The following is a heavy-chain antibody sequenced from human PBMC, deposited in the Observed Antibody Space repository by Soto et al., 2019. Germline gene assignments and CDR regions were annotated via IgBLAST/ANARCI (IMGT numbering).Heavy chain of an antibody. CDR1: GFTFSSYG. D-gene: IGHD3-3*01. V-gene: IGHV3-30*18. CDR3: AKDGTYYDFWSGIWYFAY. J-gene: IGHJ4*02. CDR2: ISYDGSNK. Sequence: PGGSLGLSCAASGFTFSSYGMHWVRQAPGKGLEWVAVISYDGSNKYYADSVNGRFTIPRDNSKNTLYLQMNSLRAEDTAVYYCAKDGTYYDFWSGIWYFAYSGQGTLVTVSS.